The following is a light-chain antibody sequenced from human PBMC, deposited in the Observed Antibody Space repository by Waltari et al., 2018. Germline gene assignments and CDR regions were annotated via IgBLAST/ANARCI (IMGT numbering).Light chain of an antibody. CDR3: SSYTSSRTLI. V-gene: IGLV2-14*01. CDR1: SRYVGGYNY. J-gene: IGLJ2*01. Sequence: QSALTQPASVSGSPGQSITISCTGTSRYVGGYNYVPWSQQHPGKAPKLMIYDVSNRPSGVSNRFSGSKSGNTASLTISGLQAEDEADYYCSSYTSSRTLIFGGGTKLTVL. CDR2: DVS.